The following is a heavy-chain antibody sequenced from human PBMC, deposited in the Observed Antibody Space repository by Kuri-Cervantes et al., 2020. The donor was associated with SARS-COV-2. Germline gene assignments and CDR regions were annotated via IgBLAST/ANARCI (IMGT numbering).Heavy chain of an antibody. J-gene: IGHJ4*02. Sequence: GESLKISCAASGFTFSDYYMSWIRQAPGKGLEWVSYISSSGSTIYYADSVKGRFTISRDNAKNSLYLQMNSLRAEDTAVYYCARSGEDYPFDYWGQGTLVTVSS. CDR2: ISSSGSTI. V-gene: IGHV3-11*01. D-gene: IGHD3-10*01. CDR1: GFTFSDYY. CDR3: ARSGEDYPFDY.